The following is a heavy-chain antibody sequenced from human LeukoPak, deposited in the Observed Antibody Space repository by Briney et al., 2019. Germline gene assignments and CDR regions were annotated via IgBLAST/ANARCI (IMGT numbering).Heavy chain of an antibody. CDR1: GFTFSTYA. V-gene: IGHV3-23*01. CDR2: ISGSGGST. Sequence: GGSLRLSCVGSGFTFSTYAMNWVRQAPGKGPEWVSGISGSGGSTYYVDSVKGRFTISRGNSKNTLYLQMNSLRAEDTAVYYCARDGGGGYNQIDFWGQGTLVTVSS. J-gene: IGHJ4*02. D-gene: IGHD5-24*01. CDR3: ARDGGGGYNQIDF.